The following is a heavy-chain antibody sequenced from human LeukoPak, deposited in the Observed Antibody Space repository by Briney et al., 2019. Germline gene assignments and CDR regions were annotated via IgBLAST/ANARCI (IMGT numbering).Heavy chain of an antibody. D-gene: IGHD3-10*01. CDR3: ARDRGSGSLNAFDI. V-gene: IGHV4-4*07. CDR2: IYTSGST. Sequence: SETLSLTCAVYGGSFSSYYWSWIRQPAGKGLEWIGRIYTSGSTNYNPSLKSRVTMSVDTSKNQFSLKLSSVTAADTAVYYCARDRGSGSLNAFDIWGQGTMVTVSS. CDR1: GGSFSSYY. J-gene: IGHJ3*02.